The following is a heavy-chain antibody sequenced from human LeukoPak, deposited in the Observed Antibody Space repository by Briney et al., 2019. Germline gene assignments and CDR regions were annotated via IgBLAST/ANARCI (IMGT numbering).Heavy chain of an antibody. D-gene: IGHD4-17*01. CDR2: ISGSGGST. CDR3: AKGTPMTTVTLFDY. J-gene: IGHJ4*02. CDR1: GFTFSTYA. V-gene: IGHV3-23*01. Sequence: GGSLRLSCAASGFTFSTYAMNWGRQAPGKGLEWVSVISGSGGSTDYADSVKGRFTISRDNSKNTLYLQMNSLRAEDTAVYYCAKGTPMTTVTLFDYWGQGTLVTVSS.